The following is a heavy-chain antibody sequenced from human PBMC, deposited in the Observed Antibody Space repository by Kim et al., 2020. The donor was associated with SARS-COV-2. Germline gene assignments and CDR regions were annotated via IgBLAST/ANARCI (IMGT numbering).Heavy chain of an antibody. J-gene: IGHJ5*02. CDR2: IKQDGSEK. CDR1: GFTFSNYW. CDR3: ARDHGDSWFGP. V-gene: IGHV3-7*01. Sequence: GGSLRLSCAASGFTFSNYWMSWVRQAPGKGLEWVANIKQDGSEKYFVDSVKGRFTISRDNAKNSLYLQMNSLRAEDTAVYYCARDHGDSWFGPWGQGTLVTVSS.